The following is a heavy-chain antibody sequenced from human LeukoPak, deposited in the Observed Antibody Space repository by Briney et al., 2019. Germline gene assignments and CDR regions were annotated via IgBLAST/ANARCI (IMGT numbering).Heavy chain of an antibody. J-gene: IGHJ4*02. CDR2: ISFDGSNK. CDR3: ASPPDPHYYDSSGRYYFNY. V-gene: IGHV3-30-3*01. D-gene: IGHD3-22*01. Sequence: GGSLRLSCAASGFTFSNYAMHWVRQAPGKGLEWVAIISFDGSNKYYADSVKGRFTISRDNSKNTLYLQINSLRAEDTAVYYCASPPDPHYYDSSGRYYFNYWGQGTLVTVSS. CDR1: GFTFSNYA.